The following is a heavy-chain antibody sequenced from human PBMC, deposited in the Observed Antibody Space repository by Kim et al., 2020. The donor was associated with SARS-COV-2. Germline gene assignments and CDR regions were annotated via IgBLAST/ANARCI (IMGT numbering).Heavy chain of an antibody. CDR2: I. Sequence: IYNEDPVKGRFTISRDNAKHSLYLQMNSLRAEDTAVYYCARFMSTRAYDYWGQGTLVTVSS. V-gene: IGHV3-21*01. D-gene: IGHD2-2*01. J-gene: IGHJ4*02. CDR3: ARFMSTRAYDY.